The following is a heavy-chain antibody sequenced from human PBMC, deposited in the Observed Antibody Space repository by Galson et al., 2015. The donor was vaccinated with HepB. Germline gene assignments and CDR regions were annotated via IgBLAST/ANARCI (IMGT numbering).Heavy chain of an antibody. Sequence: SCKASGYIFTSCDINWVRQATGQGLEWMGWMNPNSGNTGYAQKFQGRVTMTRSTSISTAYMELSSLTSEDTAVYYCARDYGGNSGWFDPWGQGTLVTVSS. V-gene: IGHV1-8*01. D-gene: IGHD4-23*01. CDR3: ARDYGGNSGWFDP. CDR1: GYIFTSCD. J-gene: IGHJ5*02. CDR2: MNPNSGNT.